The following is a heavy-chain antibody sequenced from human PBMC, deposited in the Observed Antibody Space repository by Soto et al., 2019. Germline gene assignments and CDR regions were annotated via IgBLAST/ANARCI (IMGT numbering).Heavy chain of an antibody. CDR3: AREGGSSSDY. D-gene: IGHD6-6*01. J-gene: IGHJ4*02. CDR1: GFTFSSYS. V-gene: IGHV3-21*01. Sequence: GGSLRLSCAASGFTFSSYSMNWVRQAPGKGLEWVSSISSSSSYIYSADSVKGRFTISSDNAKNSLYLQMNSLRAEDTAVYYCAREGGSSSDYWGQGTPVTVSS. CDR2: ISSSSSYI.